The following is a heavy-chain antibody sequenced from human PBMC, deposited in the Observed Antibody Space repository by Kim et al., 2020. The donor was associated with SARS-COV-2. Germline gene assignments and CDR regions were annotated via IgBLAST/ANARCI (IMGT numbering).Heavy chain of an antibody. V-gene: IGHV7-4-1*02. J-gene: IGHJ6*03. CDR1: GYTFTTYA. CDR2: INTNTGNP. D-gene: IGHD5-12*01. CDR3: ARDLSGPPPDYYYYSMDV. Sequence: ASVKVSCKASGYTFTTYAMNWVRQAPGQRLEWMGWINTNTGNPTYAQGFTGRFVFSLDTSVSTAYLQISSLKAEDTAVYYCARDLSGPPPDYYYYSMDVWGKGTTVTVSS.